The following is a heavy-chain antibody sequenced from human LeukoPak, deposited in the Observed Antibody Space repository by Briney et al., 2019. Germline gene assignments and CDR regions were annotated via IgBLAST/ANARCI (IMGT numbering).Heavy chain of an antibody. D-gene: IGHD6-25*01. CDR1: GFTFSSYS. CDR2: ISSSSSYI. J-gene: IGHJ4*02. Sequence: PGRSLRPSCAASGFTFSSYSMNWVRQAPGKGLEWVSSISSSSSYIYYADSVKGRFTISRDNAKNSLYLQMNSLRAEDTAVYYCARDRRLAFDYWGQGTLVTVSS. CDR3: ARDRRLAFDY. V-gene: IGHV3-21*01.